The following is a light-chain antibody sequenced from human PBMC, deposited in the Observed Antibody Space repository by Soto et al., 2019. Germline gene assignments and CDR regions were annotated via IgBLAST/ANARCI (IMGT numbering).Light chain of an antibody. V-gene: IGKV1-33*01. CDR2: DAS. CDR3: QQYSHLIT. CDR1: QDISNY. Sequence: DIQITQSPSSLSSSVPDRFTITCQASQDISNYLNWYQQKLGKAPKLLIYDASNLETGVPSRFSGSGSGTDFTFTISSLQPEDIATYYCQQYSHLITFGQGTRLEIK. J-gene: IGKJ5*01.